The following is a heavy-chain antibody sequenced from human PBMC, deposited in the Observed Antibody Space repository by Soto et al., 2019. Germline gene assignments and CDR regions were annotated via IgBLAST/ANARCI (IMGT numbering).Heavy chain of an antibody. D-gene: IGHD3-9*01. CDR2: IYSGGST. V-gene: IGHV3-66*01. CDR3: AEGYYYDRGFDI. J-gene: IGHJ3*02. CDR1: GFTVSSNY. Sequence: GGSLRLSCAASGFTVSSNYMSWVRQAPGKGLEWVSVIYSGGSTYYADSVKGRFTISRDNSKNTLYLQMNSLRAEDTAVYYCAEGYYYDRGFDIWGQGTMVTVSS.